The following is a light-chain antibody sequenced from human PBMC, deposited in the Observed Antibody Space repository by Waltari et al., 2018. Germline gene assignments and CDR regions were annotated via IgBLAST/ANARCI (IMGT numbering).Light chain of an antibody. J-gene: IGKJ1*01. Sequence: IVLTQSPGTLSLSPGERATLSCRASPSVNTYLAWYQQKPGQAPRLLIYGAYTRAAGITDRFSGSGFGTDFSLTISRLEAEDFAVYYCQHHVRLPATFGQGTKVEIK. CDR1: PSVNTY. CDR3: QHHVRLPAT. V-gene: IGKV3-20*01. CDR2: GAY.